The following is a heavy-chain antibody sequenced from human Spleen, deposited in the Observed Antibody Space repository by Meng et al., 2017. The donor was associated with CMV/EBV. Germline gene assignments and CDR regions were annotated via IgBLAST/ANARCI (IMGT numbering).Heavy chain of an antibody. CDR3: AREGPTTVTTHGKFDP. Sequence: SETLSLTCTVSGGSISSSSYYWGWIRQPPGKGLEWIGSIYYSGSTYYNPSLKSRVTISVDTSKNQFSLKLSSVTAADTAVYYCAREGPTTVTTHGKFDPWGQGTLVTVSS. J-gene: IGHJ5*02. D-gene: IGHD4-11*01. CDR2: IYYSGST. V-gene: IGHV4-39*02. CDR1: GGSISSSSYY.